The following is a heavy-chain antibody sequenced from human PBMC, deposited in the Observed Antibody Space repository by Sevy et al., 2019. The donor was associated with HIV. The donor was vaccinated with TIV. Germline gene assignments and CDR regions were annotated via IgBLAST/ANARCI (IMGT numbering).Heavy chain of an antibody. D-gene: IGHD2-2*01. CDR3: AGGRPAPPGVVVPAASRSVNYYYGMDV. CDR1: GGSISSYY. V-gene: IGHV4-4*07. J-gene: IGHJ6*02. CDR2: IYTSGST. Sequence: SETLSLTCTVSGGSISSYYWSWIRQPAGKGLEWIGRIYTSGSTNYNPSLKSRVTMSVDTSKNQFSLKLSSVTAADTAVYYCAGGRPAPPGVVVPAASRSVNYYYGMDVWGQGTTVTVSS.